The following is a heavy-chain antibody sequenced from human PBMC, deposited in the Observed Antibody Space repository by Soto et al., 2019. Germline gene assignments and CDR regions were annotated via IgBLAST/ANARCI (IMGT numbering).Heavy chain of an antibody. Sequence: QVQLVQSGAEVKKPGASVKVSCKASGYTFTSYDINWVRQATGQGLEWMGWMNPNSGNTGYAQKFQGRVTMTRNTSISTAYMELSSLRSEDTAVYYCARPPPLAVAAYGGFAYGMDVWGQGTTVTVSS. J-gene: IGHJ6*02. CDR3: ARPPPLAVAAYGGFAYGMDV. D-gene: IGHD6-19*01. CDR2: MNPNSGNT. V-gene: IGHV1-8*01. CDR1: GYTFTSYD.